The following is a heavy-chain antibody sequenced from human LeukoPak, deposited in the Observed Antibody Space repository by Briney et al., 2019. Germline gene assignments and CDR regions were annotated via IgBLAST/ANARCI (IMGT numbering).Heavy chain of an antibody. Sequence: SETLSLTCTVSGGSISSSSYYWSWIRQPAGKGLEWIGRIYTSGSTNYNPSLKGRVIISADTSKNQFSLKLTSVTAADTAAYYCARGPNTAGNYRAFDLWGQGTKVTVSS. V-gene: IGHV4-61*02. CDR1: GGSISSSSYY. CDR2: IYTSGST. J-gene: IGHJ3*01. CDR3: ARGPNTAGNYRAFDL. D-gene: IGHD4-11*01.